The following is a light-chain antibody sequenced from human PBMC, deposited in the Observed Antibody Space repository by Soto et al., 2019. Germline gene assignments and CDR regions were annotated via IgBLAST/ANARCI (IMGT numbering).Light chain of an antibody. CDR2: KAS. V-gene: IGKV1-5*03. Sequence: DIQMTQSPSSLSASVGDRFTITCRASQSISSWLAWYQQKPGKAPKLLIYKASSLESGVPSRFSGSGSGTEFTLTISSLQPDDFATYYCQQSGITFGQGTRLEIK. CDR3: QQSGIT. J-gene: IGKJ5*01. CDR1: QSISSW.